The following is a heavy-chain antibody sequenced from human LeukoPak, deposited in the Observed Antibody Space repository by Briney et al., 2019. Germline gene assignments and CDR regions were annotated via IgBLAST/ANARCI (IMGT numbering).Heavy chain of an antibody. CDR2: IYHSGLI. D-gene: IGHD6-19*01. V-gene: IGHV4-4*02. CDR3: ARQPAPYSSGWHDGFHI. J-gene: IGHJ3*02. CDR1: GASISSNNW. Sequence: SSGTLSLTCAVSGASISSNNWWSWVRQPPGKGLEWIGEIYHSGLINYNPSLKSRVTISVDQSKNQFSLKLSSVTAADTAVYYCARQPAPYSSGWHDGFHIWGQGTMVTVSA.